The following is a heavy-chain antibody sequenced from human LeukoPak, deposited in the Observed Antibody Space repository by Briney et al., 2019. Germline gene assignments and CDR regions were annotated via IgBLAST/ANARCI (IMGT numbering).Heavy chain of an antibody. J-gene: IGHJ3*02. CDR3: ARERLENCNDGSCPDALDI. D-gene: IGHD2-15*01. V-gene: IGHV3-33*01. Sequence: GRSLRLSCAASGFSFSSYLMHWVRQAPGKGLEWVALIGCDVSKIYYADSVKGRFTISRDNSKNTLYLQMKSLRDEDTAVYFCARERLENCNDGSCPDALDIWGQGTMVTISS. CDR2: IGCDVSKI. CDR1: GFSFSSYL.